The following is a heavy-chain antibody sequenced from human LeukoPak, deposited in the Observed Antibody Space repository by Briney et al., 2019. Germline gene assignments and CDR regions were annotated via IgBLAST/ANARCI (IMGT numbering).Heavy chain of an antibody. V-gene: IGHV3-23*01. CDR1: GFTFSSYA. J-gene: IGHJ5*02. CDR2: ISGSGGST. Sequence: PGGSLRLSCAASGFTFSSYAMSWVRQAPGKGLEWVSAISGSGGSTYYADSVKGRFTISRDNSKNTLYLQMNSLRAEDTAVYYCASSGEGVVVVAADWFDPWGQGTLVTVSS. D-gene: IGHD2-15*01. CDR3: ASSGEGVVVVAADWFDP.